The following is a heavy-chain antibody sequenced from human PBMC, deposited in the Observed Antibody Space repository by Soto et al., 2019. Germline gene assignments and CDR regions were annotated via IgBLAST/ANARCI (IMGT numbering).Heavy chain of an antibody. CDR1: GFTFSDYY. D-gene: IGHD3-9*01. Sequence: QVQLVESGGGLVKPGGSLRLSCAASGFTFSDYYMSWIRQAPGKGLEWVSYISSSGSTIYYADSVKGRFTISRDNAKNSLYLQMNSLRAEDTAVYYGARDGLAGEATYYDILTGYRGAFDIWGQGTMVTVSS. V-gene: IGHV3-11*01. J-gene: IGHJ3*02. CDR2: ISSSGSTI. CDR3: ARDGLAGEATYYDILTGYRGAFDI.